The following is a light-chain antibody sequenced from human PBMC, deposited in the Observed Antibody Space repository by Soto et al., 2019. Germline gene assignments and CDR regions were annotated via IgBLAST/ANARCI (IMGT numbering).Light chain of an antibody. CDR2: EVS. CDR3: SSYASSRTYV. J-gene: IGLJ1*01. CDR1: SNDVDDYNY. V-gene: IGLV2-14*01. Sequence: QSALTQPASVSGSPGQSITISCTGTSNDVDDYNYVSWYQQHPGKAPKLMIYEVSDRPSGISNRFSGSKSGNTASLTISGLLAEDEADYYCSSYASSRTYVFGTGTKLNVL.